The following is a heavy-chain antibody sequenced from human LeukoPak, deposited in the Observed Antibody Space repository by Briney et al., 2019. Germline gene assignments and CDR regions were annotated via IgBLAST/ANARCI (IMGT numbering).Heavy chain of an antibody. D-gene: IGHD3-22*01. Sequence: SVKVSCKASGGTFSSYAISWVRQAPGQGLEWMGRIIPILGIANYAQKFQGRVTITADKSTSTAYMELSSLRSEDTAEYYCAREMETYYYDSSGPGGDAFDIWGQGTMVTVSS. CDR2: IIPILGIA. CDR3: AREMETYYYDSSGPGGDAFDI. CDR1: GGTFSSYA. V-gene: IGHV1-69*04. J-gene: IGHJ3*02.